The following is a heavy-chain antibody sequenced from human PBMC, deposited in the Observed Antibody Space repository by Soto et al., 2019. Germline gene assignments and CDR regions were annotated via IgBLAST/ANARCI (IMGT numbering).Heavy chain of an antibody. CDR3: AREMSITYYYDSGAFDI. Sequence: PSETLSLTCTVSGGSISSGDSYWSWIRQPPGKGLERIGYMYYSGSTYYNPSLKSLVTISVDTSKNQFSLKLSSVTAADTAVYYCAREMSITYYYDSGAFDIWGQGTMVTVSS. V-gene: IGHV4-30-4*01. CDR1: GGSISSGDSY. J-gene: IGHJ3*02. D-gene: IGHD3-22*01. CDR2: MYYSGST.